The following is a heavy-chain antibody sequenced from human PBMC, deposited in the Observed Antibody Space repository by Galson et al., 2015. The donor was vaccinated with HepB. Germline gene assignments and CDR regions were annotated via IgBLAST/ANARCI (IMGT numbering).Heavy chain of an antibody. CDR3: ARYLGDYYGFDI. D-gene: IGHD2/OR15-2a*01. J-gene: IGHJ3*02. V-gene: IGHV3-33*01. CDR2: IWFDGSKK. CDR1: GSTFSRHG. Sequence: SLRLSCAASGAASGSTFSRHGMHWVRQAPGKGLEWVALIWFDGSKKYHAEYLKGRFTISRDNSKNMLHLQMNSLGAEDTAMYYCARYLGDYYGFDIWGQGTMVIVSS.